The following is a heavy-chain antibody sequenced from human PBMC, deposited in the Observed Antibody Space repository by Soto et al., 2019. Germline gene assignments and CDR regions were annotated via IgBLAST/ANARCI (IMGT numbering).Heavy chain of an antibody. D-gene: IGHD3-10*01. V-gene: IGHV3-23*01. CDR3: AKRHYYGSGSPGGYFDC. Sequence: GGSLRLSCAASGFTFSSYAMSWVRQAPGKGLEWVSGISKSGPDTYYADSVKGRFTISRDNSKNTLYLQMSSLRAEDTAVYYCAKRHYYGSGSPGGYFDCWGQGTLVTVSS. J-gene: IGHJ4*02. CDR2: ISKSGPDT. CDR1: GFTFSSYA.